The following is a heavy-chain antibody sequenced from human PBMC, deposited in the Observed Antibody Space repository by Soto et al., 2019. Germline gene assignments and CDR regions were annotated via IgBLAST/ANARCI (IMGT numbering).Heavy chain of an antibody. CDR1: GGSINSYY. J-gene: IGHJ5*02. D-gene: IGHD2-15*01. Sequence: SETLSLTCTFSGGSINSYYWIWIRQPPGKGLEWIGYIYYSVNTNYNPSLKSRVTISFDASKNQISLQVRSATAADAAVYYCARDLKEYCSDGKCNWFDPWGQGTLVTVSS. V-gene: IGHV4-59*01. CDR3: ARDLKEYCSDGKCNWFDP. CDR2: IYYSVNT.